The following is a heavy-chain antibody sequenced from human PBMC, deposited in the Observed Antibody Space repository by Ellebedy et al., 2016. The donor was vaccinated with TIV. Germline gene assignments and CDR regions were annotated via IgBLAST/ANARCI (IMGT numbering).Heavy chain of an antibody. CDR3: SRAAPSTVYDMDV. V-gene: IGHV3-49*04. CDR1: GYTFEDYA. CDR2: IRGKAYGGTT. J-gene: IGHJ6*02. Sequence: GESLKISCTASGYTFEDYAVSWVRQAPGKGLEWVGFIRGKAYGGTTEYAPSVKGRFTISRDDFKSIAFLQMNSLKTDDTAVYYCSRAAPSTVYDMDVWGQGTTVTVSS.